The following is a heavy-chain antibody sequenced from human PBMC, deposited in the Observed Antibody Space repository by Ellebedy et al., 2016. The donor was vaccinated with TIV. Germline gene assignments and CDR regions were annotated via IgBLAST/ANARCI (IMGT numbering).Heavy chain of an antibody. CDR1: GYSFISYG. J-gene: IGHJ3*02. Sequence: ASVKVSXXASGYSFISYGISWVRQAPGQGLEWMGWISGYNLDTKYAQKFQGRVTMTTDKSTTTAYMELRSLRSDDTAVYYCARNLFLLEWVSPAHDGFDMWGQGTMVTVSS. V-gene: IGHV1-18*01. D-gene: IGHD3-3*01. CDR3: ARNLFLLEWVSPAHDGFDM. CDR2: ISGYNLDT.